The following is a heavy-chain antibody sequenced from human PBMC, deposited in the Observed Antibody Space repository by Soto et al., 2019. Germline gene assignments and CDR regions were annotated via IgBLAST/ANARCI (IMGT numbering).Heavy chain of an antibody. CDR2: ISAHNGNT. CDR1: GYTFRSSA. CDR3: ARDHLISSSAGVDY. V-gene: IGHV1-18*01. Sequence: ASVKVSCQTSGYTFRSSAISWVRQAPGQGFEWMGWISAHNGNTNYAQKFQGRVIMTADTSTSTAYMELRNLRSDDTAVYYCARDHLISSSAGVDYWGQGTLVTVSS. D-gene: IGHD6-6*01. J-gene: IGHJ4*02.